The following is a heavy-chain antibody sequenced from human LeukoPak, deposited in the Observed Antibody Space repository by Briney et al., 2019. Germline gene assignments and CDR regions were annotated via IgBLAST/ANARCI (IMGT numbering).Heavy chain of an antibody. D-gene: IGHD3-10*01. J-gene: IGHJ4*02. CDR3: ARAIGGAMVRGVKIRPFDY. Sequence: ASVKVSCKASGYTFTSYAMNWVRQAPGQGLEWMGWINTNTGNPTYAQGFTGRFVFSLDTSVSTAYLQISSLKAEDTAVYYCARAIGGAMVRGVKIRPFDYWGQGTLVTVSS. CDR1: GYTFTSYA. V-gene: IGHV7-4-1*02. CDR2: INTNTGNP.